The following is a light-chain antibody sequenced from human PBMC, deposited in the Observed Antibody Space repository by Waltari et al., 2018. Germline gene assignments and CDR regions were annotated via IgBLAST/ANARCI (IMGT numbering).Light chain of an antibody. CDR2: DVS. CDR1: SSDIGTYDY. V-gene: IGLV2-14*03. Sequence: QFALTQPASVSGSPGQSITISCTATSSDIGTYDYVSWYQQHPGEAPKLILYDVSHRPSGVPNRFSGSKSDNTASLTISGLQAEDESDYYCSSFTTRSTWVFGGGTKLTVL. CDR3: SSFTTRSTWV. J-gene: IGLJ3*02.